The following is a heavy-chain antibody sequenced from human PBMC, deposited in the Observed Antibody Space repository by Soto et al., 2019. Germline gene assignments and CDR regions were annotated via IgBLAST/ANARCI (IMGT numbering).Heavy chain of an antibody. J-gene: IGHJ4*02. Sequence: QVQLVESGGGVVQPGRSLRLSCAASGFTFSSYGMHWVRQAPGKGLEWVAVIWYDGGNKYYADSVKGRFTISRDNSKNTMDLQMNSLRAEDTAVYYCASSKQWRVHYFDYWGQGTLVTVSS. CDR1: GFTFSSYG. D-gene: IGHD6-19*01. CDR2: IWYDGGNK. V-gene: IGHV3-33*01. CDR3: ASSKQWRVHYFDY.